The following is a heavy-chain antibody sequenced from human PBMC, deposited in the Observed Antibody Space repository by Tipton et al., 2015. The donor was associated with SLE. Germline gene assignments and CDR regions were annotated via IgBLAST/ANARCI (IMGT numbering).Heavy chain of an antibody. D-gene: IGHD2-15*01. CDR2: IYTSGST. J-gene: IGHJ3*02. V-gene: IGHV4-61*02. Sequence: TLSLTCTVSGGSISSGSYYWSWIRQPAGKGLEWIGRIYTSGSTNYNPSLKSRVTISVDTSKNQFSLKLTSATAADTAVYYCAASGGGGLDIWGQGTMVTVSS. CDR1: GGSISSGSYY. CDR3: AASGGGGLDI.